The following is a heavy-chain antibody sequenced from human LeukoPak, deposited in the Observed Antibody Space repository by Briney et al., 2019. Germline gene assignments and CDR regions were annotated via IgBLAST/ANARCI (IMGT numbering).Heavy chain of an antibody. CDR2: IFAKAEPA. D-gene: IGHD4-23*01. V-gene: IGHV1-46*01. J-gene: IGHJ4*02. CDR1: GYSFTDYH. CDR3: ARETPGAYSFDF. Sequence: ASVKVSRKSSGYSFTDYHVHWVRQAPGQKLEWLGKIFAKAEPATNAQKFQGRITLTRDTSTNTVYMELSSLRSEDTAIYYCARETPGAYSFDFWGQGALVTVSS.